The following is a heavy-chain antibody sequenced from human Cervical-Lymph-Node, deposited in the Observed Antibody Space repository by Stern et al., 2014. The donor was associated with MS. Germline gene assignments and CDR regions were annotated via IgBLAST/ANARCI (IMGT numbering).Heavy chain of an antibody. J-gene: IGHJ4*02. CDR2: IYYSGST. CDR1: GASISSRNYY. Sequence: QLQLQESDPQLVKPSETLSLTCTVSGASISSRNYYWGWIRQPPGKGLEWIGTIYYSGSTYYNRSLKSRLTISLDTSKKQFSLNLTLVTAADTAMYYCARLPKETGTTQWGQGTLVTVSS. D-gene: IGHD1-7*01. V-gene: IGHV4-39*01. CDR3: ARLPKETGTTQ.